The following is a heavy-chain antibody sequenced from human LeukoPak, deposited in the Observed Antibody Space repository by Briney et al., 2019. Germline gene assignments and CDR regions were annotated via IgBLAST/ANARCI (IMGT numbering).Heavy chain of an antibody. Sequence: GSLRLSCAASGFTFSSYSMNWVRQAPGKGLEWVSSISSSSSYIYYADSVKGRFTISRDNAKNSLYLRMNSLRAEDTAVYYCAREKGYYDSSGLDYWGQGTLVTVSS. J-gene: IGHJ4*02. CDR2: ISSSSSYI. CDR1: GFTFSSYS. CDR3: AREKGYYDSSGLDY. V-gene: IGHV3-21*01. D-gene: IGHD3-22*01.